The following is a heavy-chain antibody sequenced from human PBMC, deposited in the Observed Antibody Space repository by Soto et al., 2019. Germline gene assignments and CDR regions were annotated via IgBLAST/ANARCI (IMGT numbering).Heavy chain of an antibody. Sequence: EAQLAESGGGLVQPGGSLRLSCAASGFTFTSHWMHWVRQAPGKGLLWVSRITGDGSSISYADSVKGRFTISRDNAKNTLYLEMNSLRAEDTAVYYCVRDHGYTFDCWGQGTLVTVSS. CDR1: GFTFTSHW. D-gene: IGHD5-12*01. V-gene: IGHV3-74*01. CDR3: VRDHGYTFDC. J-gene: IGHJ4*02. CDR2: ITGDGSSI.